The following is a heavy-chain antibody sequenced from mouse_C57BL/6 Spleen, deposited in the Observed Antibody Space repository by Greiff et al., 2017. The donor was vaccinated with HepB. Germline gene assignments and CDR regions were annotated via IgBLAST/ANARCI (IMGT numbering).Heavy chain of an antibody. Sequence: VQLQQSGPELVKPGASVKLSCKASGYTFTSYDINWVKQRPGQGLEWIGWIYPRDGSTKYNEKFKGKATLTVDTSSSTAYMELHSLTSEDSAVYFWARRYYGNYYAMDYWGQGTSVTVSS. D-gene: IGHD2-1*01. V-gene: IGHV1-85*01. CDR2: IYPRDGST. CDR3: ARRYYGNYYAMDY. J-gene: IGHJ4*01. CDR1: GYTFTSYD.